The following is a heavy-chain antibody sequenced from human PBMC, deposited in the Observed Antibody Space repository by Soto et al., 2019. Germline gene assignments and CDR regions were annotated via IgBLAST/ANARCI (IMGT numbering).Heavy chain of an antibody. CDR2: VYFVGNS. D-gene: IGHD4-17*01. V-gene: IGHV4-39*01. J-gene: IGHJ4*02. CDR3: VRFYGDDVNGVKQRYFDF. Sequence: SETLSLTCTVSGDSISSASYFWGWIRQPPGKGLEWIGSVYFVGNSYYNPSLKSRVSISVDASKNQFSLRLSSMTAADTGVYYCVRFYGDDVNGVKQRYFDFWGQGTLVTV. CDR1: GDSISSASYF.